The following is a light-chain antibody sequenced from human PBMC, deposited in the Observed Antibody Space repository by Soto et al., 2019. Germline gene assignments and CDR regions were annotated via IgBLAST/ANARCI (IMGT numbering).Light chain of an antibody. CDR1: HDISDY. CDR2: AAS. V-gene: IGKV1-27*01. CDR3: QHYNSFSRT. J-gene: IGKJ1*01. Sequence: DIQVSQSPSSLSASVGGRVTITCRARHDISDYLAWYQQKPGKAPKLLIYAASTLQTGVPSRFSGSGSGTDFTLSISSLQPEDVATYYCQHYNSFSRTFGQGTKVDIK.